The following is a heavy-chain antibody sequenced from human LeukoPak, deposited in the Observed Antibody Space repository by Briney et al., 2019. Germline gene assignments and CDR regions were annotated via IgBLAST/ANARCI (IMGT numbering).Heavy chain of an antibody. D-gene: IGHD3-10*01. Sequence: SETLSLTCAVYGGSFSGYYWSWIRQPPGKGLEWIGEINHSGSTNYNPSLKSRVTISVDTSKNQFSLKLSSVTAADTAVYYCARDRLLWFGESSGGSWFDPWGQGTLVTVSS. J-gene: IGHJ5*02. CDR1: GGSFSGYY. CDR3: ARDRLLWFGESSGGSWFDP. V-gene: IGHV4-34*01. CDR2: INHSGST.